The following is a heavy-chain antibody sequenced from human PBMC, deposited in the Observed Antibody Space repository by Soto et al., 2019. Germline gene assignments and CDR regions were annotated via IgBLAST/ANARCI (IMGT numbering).Heavy chain of an antibody. CDR2: MNPNSGNT. CDR1: GYTFTSYD. Sequence: ASVKVSCKASGYTFTSYDINWVRQATGQGLEWMGWMNPNSGNTGYAQKFQGRVTMTRNTSISTAYMELSSLRSEDTAVYYCARVPRGAYYDFWSGYYTRYFDRWGPGTLVTVSS. V-gene: IGHV1-8*01. D-gene: IGHD3-3*01. CDR3: ARVPRGAYYDFWSGYYTRYFDR. J-gene: IGHJ4*02.